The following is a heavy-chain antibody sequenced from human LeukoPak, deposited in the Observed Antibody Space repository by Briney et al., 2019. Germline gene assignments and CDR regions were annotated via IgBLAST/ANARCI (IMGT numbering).Heavy chain of an antibody. Sequence: ASVKVSCKASGYTFTRHGITWVRQAPGQGLEWMGWINPNSGGTNYAQKFQGRVTMTRDTSISTAYMELSSLRSDDTAVYYCAREVLAKNYGMDVWGQGTTVTVSS. J-gene: IGHJ6*02. V-gene: IGHV1-2*02. CDR1: GYTFTRHG. D-gene: IGHD2-8*02. CDR2: INPNSGGT. CDR3: AREVLAKNYGMDV.